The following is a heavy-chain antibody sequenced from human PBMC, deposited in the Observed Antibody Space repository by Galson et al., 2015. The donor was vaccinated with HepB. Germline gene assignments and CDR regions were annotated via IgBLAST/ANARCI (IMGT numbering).Heavy chain of an antibody. Sequence: SLRLTCAASGFTFSSYSMNWVRQAPGKGLEWVSSISSSSSYIYYADSVKGRLTISRDNAKNSLYLQMTSLRAEDTAVYYCARAPGGWFGEPAGVDIWGQGTMVTVSS. J-gene: IGHJ3*02. CDR1: GFTFSSYS. V-gene: IGHV3-21*01. CDR2: ISSSSSYI. CDR3: ARAPGGWFGEPAGVDI. D-gene: IGHD3-10*01.